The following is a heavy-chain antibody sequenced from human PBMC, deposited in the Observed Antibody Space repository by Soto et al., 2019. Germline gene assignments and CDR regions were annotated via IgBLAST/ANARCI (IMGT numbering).Heavy chain of an antibody. V-gene: IGHV4-34*01. CDR3: ARVGGTTGTTRYYYYMDV. CDR1: GGSFSGFY. J-gene: IGHJ6*03. Sequence: SETLSLTCAVYGGSFSGFYWSWIRQPPGKGLEWIGEINHSGSTNYNPSLKSRVTISVDTSKNQFSLKLSSVTAADTAVYYCARVGGTTGTTRYYYYMDVWGKGTTVTVSS. D-gene: IGHD1-1*01. CDR2: INHSGST.